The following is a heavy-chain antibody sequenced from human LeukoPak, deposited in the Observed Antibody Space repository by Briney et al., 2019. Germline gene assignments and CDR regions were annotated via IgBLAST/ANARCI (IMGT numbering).Heavy chain of an antibody. J-gene: IGHJ4*02. Sequence: PGGSLRLSCAASGFTFSTYFMHWVRQAPGKGLEWVADIASDGSHTFYVESVKGRFTISRDNSKNTLYLQMNSLRAEDTAVYYCARGFDYWGQGTLVTASS. V-gene: IGHV3-30-3*01. CDR1: GFTFSTYF. CDR3: ARGFDY. CDR2: IASDGSHT.